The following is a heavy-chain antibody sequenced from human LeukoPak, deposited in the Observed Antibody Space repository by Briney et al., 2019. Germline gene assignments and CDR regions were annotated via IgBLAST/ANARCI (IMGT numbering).Heavy chain of an antibody. CDR1: GGSISEIGYY. J-gene: IGHJ4*02. CDR2: IYYSGTT. Sequence: PSETLSLTCSISGGSISEIGYYWGWIRQPPGKGLEWIGNIYYSGTTYNNPSLESRVVISVDTSRNQFSLKLTSVTATDTAVYYCARQGVVGATGFDFWGQGILVTVSS. V-gene: IGHV4-39*01. CDR3: ARQGVVGATGFDF. D-gene: IGHD1-26*01.